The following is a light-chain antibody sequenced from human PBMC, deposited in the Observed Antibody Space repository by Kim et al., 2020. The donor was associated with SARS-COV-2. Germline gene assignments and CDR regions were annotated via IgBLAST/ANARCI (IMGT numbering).Light chain of an antibody. CDR3: QRYDGAPWT. CDR1: QGISYY. J-gene: IGKJ1*01. V-gene: IGKV1-27*01. CDR2: GAS. Sequence: ASVGDRVTITCRASQGISYYLAWYQHRPGKAPRVLIYGASALHSGVPSRFSGSGSGTDFTLTIDSLQPEDVGTYYCQRYDGAPWTFGQGTKVDIK.